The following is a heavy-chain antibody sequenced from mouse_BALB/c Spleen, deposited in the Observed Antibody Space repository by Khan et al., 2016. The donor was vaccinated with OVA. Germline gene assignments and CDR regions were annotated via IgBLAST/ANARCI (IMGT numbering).Heavy chain of an antibody. CDR1: GYTFTEYT. V-gene: IGHV1-18*01. J-gene: IGHJ4*01. CDR2: INPRNGVT. D-gene: IGHD3-3*01. CDR3: ARDAGRY. Sequence: EVQLQQSGPELVKPGASVKISCKPSGYTFTEYTLHWVKQSHGKSLEWIGVINPRNGVTSYNQKFKGRATVTVDKSPSTAYMEFRSLTSEDSAVYYCARDAGRYWGQGTSVTASS.